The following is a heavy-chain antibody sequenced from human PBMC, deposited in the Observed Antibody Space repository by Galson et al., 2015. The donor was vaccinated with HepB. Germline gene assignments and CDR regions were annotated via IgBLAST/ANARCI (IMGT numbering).Heavy chain of an antibody. Sequence: SVKVSCKASGYTFIDYYIHWVRQAPGQGLEWMGWINPNTGDTKYAQKFQDWVILTRDTSISTAYMELSRLTSDDTAVFYCARARLGHYSSSWSGVDYWGQGTLVTVPS. V-gene: IGHV1-2*04. CDR3: ARARLGHYSSSWSGVDY. CDR1: GYTFIDYY. D-gene: IGHD6-13*01. J-gene: IGHJ4*02. CDR2: INPNTGDT.